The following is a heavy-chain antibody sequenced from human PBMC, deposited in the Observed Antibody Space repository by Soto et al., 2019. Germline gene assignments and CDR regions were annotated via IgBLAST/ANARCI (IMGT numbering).Heavy chain of an antibody. J-gene: IGHJ6*02. CDR3: ARDTVTSLTPYQGFYYYGMDV. CDR2: ISFDGSSN. Sequence: PGGSLRLSCTASGFPFSGYTRHWLRRAPGKGLEWVGLISFDGSSNYYAAWLKARIVICRHNSKDSLYLQMDTLRPDDAAIYYCARDTVTSLTPYQGFYYYGMDVWGQGTTVTVSS. V-gene: IGHV3-30*09. D-gene: IGHD2-2*01. CDR1: GFPFSGYT.